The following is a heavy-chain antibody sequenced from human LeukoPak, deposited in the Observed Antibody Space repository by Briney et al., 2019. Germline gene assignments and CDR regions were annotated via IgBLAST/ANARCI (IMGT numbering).Heavy chain of an antibody. D-gene: IGHD1-7*01. Sequence: KPGGSLRLSCAASGFTFSSYSMNWVRQAPGKGLEWVSSISSSSSYIYYAYSEKGRFTISRDNAKNSLYLQMNSLRAKDTAVYYCARDGVETGTTDYWGQGTLVTVSS. CDR3: ARDGVETGTTDY. CDR1: GFTFSSYS. CDR2: ISSSSSYI. V-gene: IGHV3-21*01. J-gene: IGHJ4*02.